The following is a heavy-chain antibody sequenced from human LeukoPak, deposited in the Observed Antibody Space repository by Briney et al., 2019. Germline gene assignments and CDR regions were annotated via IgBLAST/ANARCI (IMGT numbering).Heavy chain of an antibody. V-gene: IGHV3-23*01. J-gene: IGHJ4*02. CDR2: ISGGGGST. D-gene: IGHD3-22*01. CDR1: GFTFTSYA. Sequence: GGSLRLSCAASGFTFTSYAMTWVRQAPGKGLEWVSSISGGGGSTYYPDSVRGRFTISRDNSKNTLYLQMNSLRAEDTAVYYCAKSSYYDSSGYYREYYFDYWGQGTLVTVS. CDR3: AKSSYYDSSGYYREYYFDY.